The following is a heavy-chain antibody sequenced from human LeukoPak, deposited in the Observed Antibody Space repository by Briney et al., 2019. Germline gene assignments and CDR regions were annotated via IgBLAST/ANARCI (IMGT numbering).Heavy chain of an antibody. V-gene: IGHV4-34*01. CDR2: INHSGST. CDR1: GGSFSGYY. CDR3: ARLVGATSRSAFDI. J-gene: IGHJ3*02. Sequence: SGTLSLTCAVYGGSFSGYYWSWIRQPPGKGLEWIGEINHSGSTNYNPSLKSRVTISVDTSKNQFSLKLSSVTAADTAVYYCARLVGATSRSAFDIWGQGTMVTVSS. D-gene: IGHD1-26*01.